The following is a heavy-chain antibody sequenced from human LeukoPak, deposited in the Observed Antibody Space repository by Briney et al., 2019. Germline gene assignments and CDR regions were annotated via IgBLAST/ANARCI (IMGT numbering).Heavy chain of an antibody. V-gene: IGHV3-23*01. CDR2: IGDHGVYT. CDR1: GFTFGTSA. D-gene: IGHD4-17*01. CDR3: AKTPTVTTFGY. J-gene: IGHJ4*02. Sequence: PGGSLRLSCAASGFTFGTSAMSWVREAPGKGLEWVSSIGDHGVYTYYGDSVKGRFTISRDDSKRTPYLRMDSLRVDDSAIYYCAKTPTVTTFGYWGQGILVTVSS.